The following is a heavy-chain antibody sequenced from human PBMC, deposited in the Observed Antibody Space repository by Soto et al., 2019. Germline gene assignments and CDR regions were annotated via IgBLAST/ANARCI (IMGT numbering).Heavy chain of an antibody. CDR2: ISGSGGST. J-gene: IGHJ4*02. CDR3: AKEGDISGYTPAY. V-gene: IGHV3-23*01. Sequence: GGSLRLSCAASGFTFSSYAMTWVRQAPGKGLEWVSVISGSGGSTHYADSVKGRSTIARDNSKNTLYLQVNSLRAEDTAVYYCAKEGDISGYTPAYGGRGTQVPVSA. D-gene: IGHD3-22*01. CDR1: GFTFSSYA.